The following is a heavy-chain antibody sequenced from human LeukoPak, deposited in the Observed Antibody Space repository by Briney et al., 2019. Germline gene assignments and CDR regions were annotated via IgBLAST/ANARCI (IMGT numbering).Heavy chain of an antibody. D-gene: IGHD1-26*01. J-gene: IGHJ4*02. Sequence: ASVKVSCKASGYTFTGYYIHWVRQAPGQGLEWMGIINPSGGSTGYAQKFHGRVTMTRDTSTSTGYMELSSLRSEDTAVYYCARGHYRLIDYWGQGTLVTVSS. CDR1: GYTFTGYY. V-gene: IGHV1-46*01. CDR2: INPSGGST. CDR3: ARGHYRLIDY.